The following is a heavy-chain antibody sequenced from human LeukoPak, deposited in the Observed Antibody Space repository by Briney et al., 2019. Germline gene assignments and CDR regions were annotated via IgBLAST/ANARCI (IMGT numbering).Heavy chain of an antibody. J-gene: IGHJ6*03. Sequence: GGSLRLSCAAAGFTFSSYGMHWVRQAPGKGLGWVAFIRYDGSNKYYADSVKGRFTISRDNSKNTLYLQMNSLRAEDTAVYYCAKFGVVVPAAIDYYYMDVWGKGTTVTVSS. CDR2: IRYDGSNK. CDR1: GFTFSSYG. V-gene: IGHV3-30*02. D-gene: IGHD2-2*02. CDR3: AKFGVVVPAAIDYYYMDV.